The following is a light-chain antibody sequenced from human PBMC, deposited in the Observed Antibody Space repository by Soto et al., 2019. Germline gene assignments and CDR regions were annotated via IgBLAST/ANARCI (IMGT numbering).Light chain of an antibody. Sequence: EIVLTQSPCTLSLSPGERATLSCRASQSVSNNYLAWYQQKPGKAPRLLIYGASSRATGIPDRFSGSGSGTEFTLTISRLEPEDFAVYYCQQYGSSPWTFGQGTKVDIK. CDR1: QSVSNNY. V-gene: IGKV3-20*01. CDR2: GAS. CDR3: QQYGSSPWT. J-gene: IGKJ1*01.